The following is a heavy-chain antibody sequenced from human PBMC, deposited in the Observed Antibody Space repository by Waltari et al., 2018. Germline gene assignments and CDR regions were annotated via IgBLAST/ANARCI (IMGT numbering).Heavy chain of an antibody. V-gene: IGHV3-23*04. Sequence: EVQLVESGGGLVQPGGSLRLSCAHSGLTISSYAMSCVRQAPGKGLEWVSASSGSGGSTYYADSVKGRFTISRDNSKNPLYLQMNRLRAEDTAVYYCAKDHSSSWDYWYFDLWGRGTLVTVSS. CDR1: GLTISSYA. CDR3: AKDHSSSWDYWYFDL. CDR2: SSGSGGST. D-gene: IGHD6-13*01. J-gene: IGHJ2*01.